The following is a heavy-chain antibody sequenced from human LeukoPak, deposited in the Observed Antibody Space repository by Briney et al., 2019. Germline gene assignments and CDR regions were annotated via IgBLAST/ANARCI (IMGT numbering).Heavy chain of an antibody. CDR1: GFTFSSYE. J-gene: IGHJ6*03. V-gene: IGHV3-48*03. CDR3: ARAYDILTGYPPQYMDV. D-gene: IGHD3-9*01. CDR2: ISSSGSTI. Sequence: GGSLRLSCAASGFTFSSYEMNWVRQAPGKGLEWVSYISSSGSTIYYADSVKGRFTISRDNAKNSLYLQMNSLRAEDTALYYCARAYDILTGYPPQYMDVWGKGTTVTVSS.